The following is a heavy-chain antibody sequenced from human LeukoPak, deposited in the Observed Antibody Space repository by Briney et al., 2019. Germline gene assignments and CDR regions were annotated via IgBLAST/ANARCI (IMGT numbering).Heavy chain of an antibody. J-gene: IGHJ6*03. V-gene: IGHV1-18*01. D-gene: IGHD3-10*01. CDR2: ISAYNGNT. Sequence: ASVKVSCKASGYTFTSYGISWVRQAPGQGLEWMGWISAYNGNTNYAQKLQGRVTMTTDTSTSTAYMELRSLRSDDTAVYYCARRAPSGYYYYYMDVWGKGTTVTVSS. CDR3: ARRAPSGYYYYYMDV. CDR1: GYTFTSYG.